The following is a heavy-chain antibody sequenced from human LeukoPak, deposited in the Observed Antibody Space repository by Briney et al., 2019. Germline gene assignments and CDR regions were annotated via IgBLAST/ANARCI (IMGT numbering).Heavy chain of an antibody. V-gene: IGHV5-51*01. D-gene: IGHD1-26*01. CDR2: IYPGDSGT. J-gene: IGHJ3*02. CDR3: AKSGSLHTFDI. Sequence: GESLKISCKGSGYSFTNYWIGWVRQMPGKGLEWMGIIYPGDSGTRYSPSFQGQVTIPADKSISTAYLQWSSLKASDTSMYYCAKSGSLHTFDIWGQGTMVTVSS. CDR1: GYSFTNYW.